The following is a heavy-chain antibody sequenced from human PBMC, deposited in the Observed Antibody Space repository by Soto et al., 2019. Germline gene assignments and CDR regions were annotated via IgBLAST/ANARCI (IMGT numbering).Heavy chain of an antibody. CDR3: AKVIVLGASTIEF. V-gene: IGHV3-23*01. CDR1: GFTFNHYG. Sequence: EHLLESGGGLVQPGGSLTLSCAASGFTFNHYGMAWVRQAPGKGLEWVSVIIGSGGTTYYADSVKGRFTISRDNSKSTVYLHMNSLRVEATALYSCAKVIVLGASTIEFWGPRTLVTVSS. D-gene: IGHD1-26*01. CDR2: IIGSGGTT. J-gene: IGHJ4*02.